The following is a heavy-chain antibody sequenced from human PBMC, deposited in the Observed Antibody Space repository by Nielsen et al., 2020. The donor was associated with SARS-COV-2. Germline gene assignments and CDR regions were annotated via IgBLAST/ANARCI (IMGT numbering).Heavy chain of an antibody. CDR1: GFTFSSYS. D-gene: IGHD3-16*02. CDR3: ARDMITFGGVIVHYFDY. Sequence: GESLKISCAASGFTFSSYSMNWVRQAPGKGLEWVSSISSSSSYIYYADSVKGRFTISRDNAKNSLYLQMNSLRAEDTAVYYCARDMITFGGVIVHYFDYWGQGTLVTVSS. CDR2: ISSSSSYI. J-gene: IGHJ4*02. V-gene: IGHV3-21*01.